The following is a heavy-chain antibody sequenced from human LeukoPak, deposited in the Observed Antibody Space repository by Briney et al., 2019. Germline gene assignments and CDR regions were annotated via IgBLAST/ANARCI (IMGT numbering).Heavy chain of an antibody. CDR1: GFTFSSYE. J-gene: IGHJ6*03. CDR2: ISSSGNTK. Sequence: PGGSLRLSCAASGFTFSSYEMNWVRQAPGKGLEWVSYISSSGNTKYYADSVTGRFTISRDNDNNSLYLQMNSLRAEETAVYYYARDLLGFPYYYYYMDVWGKGTTVTVSS. V-gene: IGHV3-48*03. D-gene: IGHD2/OR15-2a*01. CDR3: ARDLLGFPYYYYYMDV.